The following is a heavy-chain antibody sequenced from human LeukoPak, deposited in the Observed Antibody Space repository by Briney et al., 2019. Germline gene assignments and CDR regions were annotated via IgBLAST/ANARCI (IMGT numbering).Heavy chain of an antibody. CDR3: ARGGRAFDI. D-gene: IGHD3-16*01. CDR1: GFTFSSYW. V-gene: IGHV3-74*01. CDR2: INSDGRRT. J-gene: IGHJ3*02. Sequence: PGGSLRLSCAASGFTFSSYWMHWVRQVPGRGLVWVSHINSDGRRTNSADSVKGRFTISRDNAKSTLYLQMNSLRVDDTAVYSCARGGRAFDIWGHGTMVTVSS.